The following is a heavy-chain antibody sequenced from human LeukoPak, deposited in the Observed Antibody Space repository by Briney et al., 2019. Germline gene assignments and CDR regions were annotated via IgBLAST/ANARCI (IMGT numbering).Heavy chain of an antibody. CDR3: APYCSGGSCYLFDY. V-gene: IGHV3-13*01. Sequence: GGSLRLSCAASGFTFSSYDMHWVRQATGKGLEWVSAIGTAGDTYYPGSVKGRFTISRENAKNSLYLQMNSLRAEDTAVYYCAPYCSGGSCYLFDYWGQGTLVTVSS. CDR2: IGTAGDT. CDR1: GFTFSSYD. J-gene: IGHJ4*02. D-gene: IGHD2-15*01.